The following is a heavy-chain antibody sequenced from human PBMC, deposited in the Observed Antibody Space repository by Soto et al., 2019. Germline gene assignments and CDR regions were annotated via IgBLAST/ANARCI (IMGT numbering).Heavy chain of an antibody. CDR1: GFTFISYA. J-gene: IGHJ4*02. V-gene: IGHV3-23*01. D-gene: IGHD3-9*01. CDR3: AKAYYDILTGPAY. Sequence: GWSLRLSCAASGFTFISYAMRWVRQAPGKGLEWVSAISGSGGSTYYADSVKGRFTISRDNSKNTLYLQMNSLRAEDTAVYYCAKAYYDILTGPAYWGQGTLVTVSS. CDR2: ISGSGGST.